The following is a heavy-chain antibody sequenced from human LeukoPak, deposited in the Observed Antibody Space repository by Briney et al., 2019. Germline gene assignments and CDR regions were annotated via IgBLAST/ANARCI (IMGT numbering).Heavy chain of an antibody. CDR1: GGSISSSSYY. Sequence: SETLSLTCTVSGGSISSSSYYWGWIGQPPGKGLEWIGSIYHSGSTYYNPSLKSRVTISVDTSKNQFSLKLSSVTAADTAVYYCASFPYYYDSSGIDYWGQGTLVTVSS. V-gene: IGHV4-39*01. D-gene: IGHD3-22*01. J-gene: IGHJ4*02. CDR2: IYHSGST. CDR3: ASFPYYYDSSGIDY.